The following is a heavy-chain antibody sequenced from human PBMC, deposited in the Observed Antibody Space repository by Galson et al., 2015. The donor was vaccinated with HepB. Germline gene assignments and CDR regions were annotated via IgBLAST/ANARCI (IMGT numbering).Heavy chain of an antibody. J-gene: IGHJ3*02. D-gene: IGHD5-18*01. CDR3: ARERMDSARSNQHPDAFDI. Sequence: SVKVSCKASGYTFTSYYMHWVRQAPGQGLGWMGIINPSGGSTSYAQKFQGRVTMTRDTSTSTVYMELSSLRSEDTAVYYCARERMDSARSNQHPDAFDIWGQGTMVTVSS. CDR1: GYTFTSYY. V-gene: IGHV1-46*01. CDR2: INPSGGST.